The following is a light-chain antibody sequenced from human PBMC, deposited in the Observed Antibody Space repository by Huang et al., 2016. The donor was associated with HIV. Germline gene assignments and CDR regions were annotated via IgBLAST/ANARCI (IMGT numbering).Light chain of an antibody. Sequence: EIEMTQSPATLSVSPGETATLSCTASQSVHTNLAWYQQRRGQAPRLLIFGASTRAAGVPARFSGSGSETDFTLTISSLQSEDFAVYYCQHYNNWPYTFGQGAKVEI. CDR3: QHYNNWPYT. CDR1: QSVHTN. V-gene: IGKV3-15*01. CDR2: GAS. J-gene: IGKJ2*01.